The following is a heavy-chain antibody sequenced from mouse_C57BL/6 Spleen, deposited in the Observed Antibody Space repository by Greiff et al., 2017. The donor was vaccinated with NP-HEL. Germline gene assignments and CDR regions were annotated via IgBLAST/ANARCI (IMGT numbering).Heavy chain of an antibody. J-gene: IGHJ1*03. CDR1: GYAFTNYL. D-gene: IGHD2-4*01. CDR2: INPGSGGT. V-gene: IGHV1-54*01. CDR3: ERWGDYDPHWYFEV. Sequence: QVQLQQSGAELVRPGTSVKVSCKASGYAFTNYLIEWVKQRPGQGLEWIGVINPGSGGTNYNEKFKGKATLTADKSSSTAYLQLSSLTSEDSAVFGCERWGDYDPHWYFEVWGTGTTVTVA.